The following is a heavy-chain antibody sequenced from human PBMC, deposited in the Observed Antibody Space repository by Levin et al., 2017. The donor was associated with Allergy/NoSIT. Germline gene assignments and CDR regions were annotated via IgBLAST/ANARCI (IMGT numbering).Heavy chain of an antibody. V-gene: IGHV4-39*01. CDR1: GGSISSSISY. Sequence: SQTLSLTCTVSGGSISSSISYWGWIRQAPGKGLEWIGSIYNSGSTYYNPTLKSRVTTSVDTSKNQFSLKLSSVTAADTAVYYCARQCYDILTGYYNFDYWGQGTLVTVSS. CDR2: IYNSGST. CDR3: ARQCYDILTGYYNFDY. J-gene: IGHJ4*02. D-gene: IGHD3-9*01.